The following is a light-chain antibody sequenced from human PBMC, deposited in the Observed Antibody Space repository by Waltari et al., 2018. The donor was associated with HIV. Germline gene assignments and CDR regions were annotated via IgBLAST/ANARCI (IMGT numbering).Light chain of an antibody. CDR2: KDN. V-gene: IGLV3-25*03. CDR1: VLPKQY. CDR3: LSTDITGTSYV. Sequence: SFELTQPLSMSVSPGQTARITCPGDVLPKQYVNWYQQRAGQAPVLLIYKDNERPSGIPERFSGSSSGTTVTLTISGVQAEDEADYYCLSTDITGTSYVFGSGTKVTVI. J-gene: IGLJ1*01.